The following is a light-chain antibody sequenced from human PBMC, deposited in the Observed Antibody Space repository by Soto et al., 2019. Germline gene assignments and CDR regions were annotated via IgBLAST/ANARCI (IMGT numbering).Light chain of an antibody. CDR1: QSLLHSNGNTY. J-gene: IGKJ4*01. V-gene: IGKV2-28*01. Sequence: DIGMTQSPVCLAVTPGEPASICGRSSQSLLHSNGNTYLDWYRQKPGQSPQLLIYLVSNRASGVPDKFSGSGSGTDSTLSISRVEAEDVGVYYCMQGSQTLTFGGGTKAE. CDR3: MQGSQTLT. CDR2: LVS.